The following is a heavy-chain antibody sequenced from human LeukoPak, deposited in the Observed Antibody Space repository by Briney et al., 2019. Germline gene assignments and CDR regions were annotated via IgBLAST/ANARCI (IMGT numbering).Heavy chain of an antibody. V-gene: IGHV4-59*01. J-gene: IGHJ5*02. CDR2: IYYSVST. CDR1: GVSPTSFY. Sequence: TLSLTSALSGVSPTSFYWTCIPPPPGQGLGWIGYIYYSVSTNSNTSPTRRVTISVDTSKNQFSLKLSSVTAEDTAVYYGATDFTGVPAAIIPGGWFDPWGQGTLVTVSS. CDR3: ATDFTGVPAAIIPGGWFDP. D-gene: IGHD2-2*01.